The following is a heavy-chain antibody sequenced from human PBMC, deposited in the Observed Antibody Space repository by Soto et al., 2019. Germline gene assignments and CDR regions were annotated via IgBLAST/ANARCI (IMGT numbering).Heavy chain of an antibody. Sequence: QVQLVQSGAEVKKPGDSVKVSSKASGYTFTSHDINWMRQATGQGLEWMGWMNPNSGHTNYAQKFQGRVTMTRNTSISTAYMELTSLRSEDTAVYYCASDMSTTWGQGTLVTVSS. CDR3: ASDMSTT. J-gene: IGHJ5*02. D-gene: IGHD2-2*01. CDR1: GYTFTSHD. CDR2: MNPNSGHT. V-gene: IGHV1-8*01.